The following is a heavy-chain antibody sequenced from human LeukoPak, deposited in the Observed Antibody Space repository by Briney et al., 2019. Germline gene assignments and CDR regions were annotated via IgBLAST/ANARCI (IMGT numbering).Heavy chain of an antibody. V-gene: IGHV3-30*03. D-gene: IGHD3-10*01. J-gene: IGHJ4*02. CDR3: ARDSNYYGSGSYYRRGGYYFDY. CDR2: ISYDESNQ. CDR1: GFTFSSYG. Sequence: GGSLRLSCAASGFTFSSYGMHWVRQAPGKGLEWVAAISYDESNQSYADSVKGRFTISRDNSKNTLYLQMYSLRAEDTAVYYCARDSNYYGSGSYYRRGGYYFDYWGRGTLVTVSS.